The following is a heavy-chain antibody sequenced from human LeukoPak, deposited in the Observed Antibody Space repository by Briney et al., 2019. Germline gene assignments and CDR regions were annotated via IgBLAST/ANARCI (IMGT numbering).Heavy chain of an antibody. CDR1: GFTFDDYG. CDR3: ARAGPPAFDP. Sequence: GGSLRLSCAASGFTFDDYGMSWARQAPGKGLEWVSGINWNGGSTGYADSVKGRFTISRDNAKNSLYLQMNSLRAEDTAVYYCARAGPPAFDPWGQGTLVTVSS. V-gene: IGHV3-20*04. J-gene: IGHJ5*02. CDR2: INWNGGST.